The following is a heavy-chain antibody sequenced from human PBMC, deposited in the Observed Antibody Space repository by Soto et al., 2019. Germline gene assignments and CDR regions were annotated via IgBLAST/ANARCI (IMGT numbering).Heavy chain of an antibody. CDR1: GFTFSDYY. CDR3: IVWALGNDFGAA. Sequence: EVQLVESGGGLVQPGGSLRLSCAASGFTFSDYYMDWVRQAPGKGLEWVGRSKNKADGYTTEYAASVKGRFTISRDGSKNSLFLQMNSLKTGDTAVYYCIVWALGNDFGAAWGQGILVAVSS. J-gene: IGHJ4*02. D-gene: IGHD3-16*01. V-gene: IGHV3-72*01. CDR2: SKNKADGYTT.